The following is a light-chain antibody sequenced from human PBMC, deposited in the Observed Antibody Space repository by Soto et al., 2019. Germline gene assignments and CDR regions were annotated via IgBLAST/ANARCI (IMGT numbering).Light chain of an antibody. CDR2: AAS. Sequence: IQLTQTPSSLSASVGDRVTITCRASQGISSFLAWYQQKPGKAPKLLIYAASCLQSGVPSRFSGSGSGTEFTLTISSLQPDDFATYYCQQYNSYPWTFGQGTKVDIK. J-gene: IGKJ1*01. V-gene: IGKV1-9*01. CDR1: QGISSF. CDR3: QQYNSYPWT.